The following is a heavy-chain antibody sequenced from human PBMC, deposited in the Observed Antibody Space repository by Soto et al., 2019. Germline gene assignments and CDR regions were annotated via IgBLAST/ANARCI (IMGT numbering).Heavy chain of an antibody. V-gene: IGHV3-30*18. CDR1: GFTFSSYG. CDR2: ISYDGSNK. J-gene: IGHJ4*02. D-gene: IGHD5-18*01. Sequence: PGESLKISCAASGFTFSSYGMHWVRQAPGKGLEWVAVISYDGSNKYYADSVKGRFTISRDNSKNTLYLQMNSLRAEDTAVYYCAKEDSDGYNNYFDYWGQGTLVTVSS. CDR3: AKEDSDGYNNYFDY.